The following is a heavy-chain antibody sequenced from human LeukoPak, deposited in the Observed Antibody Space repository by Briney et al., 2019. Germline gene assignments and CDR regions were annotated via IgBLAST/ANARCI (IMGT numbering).Heavy chain of an antibody. J-gene: IGHJ3*02. V-gene: IGHV3-23*01. CDR1: GFTFSSYA. CDR3: AKERRGENVWGSYRDAFDM. Sequence: GGSLRLSCAASGFTFSSYAMTWVRQAPGKGLEWVSGISGRGGSTYYADSVKGRFTISRDNSKNTLYLQMNSLRAEDTAVYYCAKERRGENVWGSYRDAFDMWGQGTMVTVS. D-gene: IGHD3-16*02. CDR2: ISGRGGST.